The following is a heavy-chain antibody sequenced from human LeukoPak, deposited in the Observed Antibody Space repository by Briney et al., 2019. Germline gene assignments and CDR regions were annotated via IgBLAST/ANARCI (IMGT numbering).Heavy chain of an antibody. D-gene: IGHD1-26*01. Sequence: SETLSLTCTVSGGSISSSGYYWGWIRQPPGKGLEWIASIYYSGSTYYNPSLKSRVTISVDTSKNQLSLKLSSLTAADTAVYYCARHEYSGSYYGLSWFDPWGQGTLATISS. CDR1: GGSISSSGYY. J-gene: IGHJ5*02. CDR2: IYYSGST. V-gene: IGHV4-39*01. CDR3: ARHEYSGSYYGLSWFDP.